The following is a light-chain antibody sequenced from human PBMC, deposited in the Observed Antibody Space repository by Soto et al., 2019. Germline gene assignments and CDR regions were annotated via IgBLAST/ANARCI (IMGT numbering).Light chain of an antibody. Sequence: QSVLTQPPSASGSPGQSVTISCTRTSGDVGGYNYVSWYQQHPGKAPKLVIYEVSERPSGVPDRFSGSKSGNTASLTVSGLQAEDEAIYYCSSYAGSPVVFGGGTKLTVL. CDR1: SGDVGGYNY. CDR3: SSYAGSPVV. J-gene: IGLJ2*01. CDR2: EVS. V-gene: IGLV2-8*01.